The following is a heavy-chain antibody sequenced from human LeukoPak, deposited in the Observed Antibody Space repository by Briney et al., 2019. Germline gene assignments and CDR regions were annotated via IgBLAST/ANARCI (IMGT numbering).Heavy chain of an antibody. Sequence: PGGSLRLSCAASGFTFSSYDMHWVRQATGKDLEWVSAIGTAGDTYYPGSVKGRFTISRENAKNSLYLQMNSLRAGDTAVYYCARERLEGYYDILTGPNYGMDVWGQGTTVTVSS. D-gene: IGHD3-9*01. J-gene: IGHJ6*02. CDR3: ARERLEGYYDILTGPNYGMDV. CDR1: GFTFSSYD. CDR2: IGTAGDT. V-gene: IGHV3-13*01.